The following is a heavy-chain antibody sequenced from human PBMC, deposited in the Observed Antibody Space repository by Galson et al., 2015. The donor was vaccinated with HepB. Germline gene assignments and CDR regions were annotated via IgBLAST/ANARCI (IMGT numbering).Heavy chain of an antibody. CDR2: IAYDASTK. D-gene: IGHD2-8*02. CDR3: AKAMLKYWSIPLSYNMDV. J-gene: IGHJ6*03. V-gene: IGHV3-30*18. Sequence: SLRLSCAASGFTFSDYYMHWVRQAPGQGLEWVAVIAYDASTKYYTDSVKGRFTISRDNSKNTLYLQMNGLRAEDTAVYYCAKAMLKYWSIPLSYNMDVWGKGTTVTVSS. CDR1: GFTFSDYY.